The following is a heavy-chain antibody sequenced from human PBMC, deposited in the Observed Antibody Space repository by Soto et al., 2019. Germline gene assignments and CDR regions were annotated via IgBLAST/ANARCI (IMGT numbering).Heavy chain of an antibody. CDR3: ATLVPAPIKLFPRLGWFDP. CDR2: IIPITDTA. D-gene: IGHD2-2*02. CDR1: GGTFSSET. Sequence: SVKVSCKASGGTFSSETITWVRQAPGQGLEWMGGIIPITDTANYAQNFRGRVTISADESTSTVYLELSSLRSEDTAVYYCATLVPAPIKLFPRLGWFDPWGQGTLVTVSS. J-gene: IGHJ5*02. V-gene: IGHV1-69*13.